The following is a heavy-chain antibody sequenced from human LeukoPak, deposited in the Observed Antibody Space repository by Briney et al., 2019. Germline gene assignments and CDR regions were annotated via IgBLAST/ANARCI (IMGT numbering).Heavy chain of an antibody. Sequence: ASVKVSCKASGYTFTSYGISWVRQAPGQGLEWMGWISAYNGNTNYAQKLQGRVTMTTDTSTSTAYMELRSLRSDDTAVYYCARDAMGLSWVVVVAATFPTVSYMDVWGKGTTVTVSS. CDR2: ISAYNGNT. CDR3: ARDAMGLSWVVVVAATFPTVSYMDV. V-gene: IGHV1-18*01. D-gene: IGHD2-15*01. CDR1: GYTFTSYG. J-gene: IGHJ6*03.